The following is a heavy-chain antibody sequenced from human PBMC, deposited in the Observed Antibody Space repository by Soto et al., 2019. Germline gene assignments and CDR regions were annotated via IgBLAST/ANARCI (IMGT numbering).Heavy chain of an antibody. J-gene: IGHJ6*02. CDR2: FDPEDGET. CDR1: RVAFSKFI. Sequence: ASVKVSCKASRVAFSKFIVTWVRQAPGLGLEWMGGFDPEDGETIYAQKFQGRVTMTEDTSTDTAYMELSSLRSEDTAVYYCATCRGTVTTIYYYGMDVWGQGTTVTVSS. V-gene: IGHV1-24*01. D-gene: IGHD4-4*01. CDR3: ATCRGTVTTIYYYGMDV.